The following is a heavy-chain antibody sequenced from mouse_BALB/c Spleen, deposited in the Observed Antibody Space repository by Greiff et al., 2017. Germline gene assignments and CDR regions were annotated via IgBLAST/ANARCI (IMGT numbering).Heavy chain of an antibody. Sequence: VKLQESGPELVRPGVSVKISCKGSSYTFTDYAMHWVKQSHAKSLEWIGVISTYYGNTNYNQKFKGKATMTVDKSSSTAYMELARLTSEDSAVYYCARGNYYGRDWYFDVWGAGTTVTVSS. D-gene: IGHD1-1*01. CDR3: ARGNYYGRDWYFDV. CDR1: SYTFTDYA. CDR2: ISTYYGNT. J-gene: IGHJ1*01. V-gene: IGHV1-67*01.